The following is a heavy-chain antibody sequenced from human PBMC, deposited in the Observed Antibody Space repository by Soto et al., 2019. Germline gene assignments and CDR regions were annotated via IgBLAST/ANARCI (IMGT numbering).Heavy chain of an antibody. V-gene: IGHV4-4*07. J-gene: IGHJ6*02. CDR2: ISTTETT. Sequence: LSLTCTVSGGSISSYYWSWIRQPAGKGLEWIGRISTTETTNYNPSLKSRVSMSLDTSKSQVSLKLSSVTAADAAVYYCAGNIAAAGRRYYGMDVWGQGTTVTVSS. CDR3: AGNIAAAGRRYYGMDV. CDR1: GGSISSYY. D-gene: IGHD6-13*01.